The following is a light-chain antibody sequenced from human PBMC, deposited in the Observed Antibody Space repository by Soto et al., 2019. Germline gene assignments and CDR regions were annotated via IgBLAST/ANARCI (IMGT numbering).Light chain of an antibody. V-gene: IGLV2-14*01. Sequence: QSALTQPASVSGSPGQSITISCTGTSNDVGIYNSVSWFQHHPGKGPKLVIYDVSNRPSGVSNRFSGSKSGNTASLTISGLQAEDEADYHCSSYTISSTYVFGTGTKVTAL. CDR1: SNDVGIYNS. CDR3: SSYTISSTYV. CDR2: DVS. J-gene: IGLJ1*01.